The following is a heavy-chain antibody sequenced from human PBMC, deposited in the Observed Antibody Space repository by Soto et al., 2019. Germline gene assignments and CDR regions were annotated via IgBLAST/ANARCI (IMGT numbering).Heavy chain of an antibody. Sequence: EVQILESGGGLAQPGGSLRLSCVASGFTFNTYAMSWVRQAPGRGLGWVSTISSRGNTYDGYSVKARFTISRDNSKNTVDLQMNSLRPDDTAVYYCARRGGSGTYNNWFDPWGQGTLVTVSS. CDR3: ARRGGSGTYNNWFDP. V-gene: IGHV3-23*01. J-gene: IGHJ5*02. CDR2: ISSRGNT. CDR1: GFTFNTYA. D-gene: IGHD3-10*01.